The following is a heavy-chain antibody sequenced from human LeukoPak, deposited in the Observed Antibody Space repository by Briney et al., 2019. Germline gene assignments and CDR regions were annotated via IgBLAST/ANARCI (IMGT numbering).Heavy chain of an antibody. CDR3: ARVNSYGNYFDY. J-gene: IGHJ4*02. V-gene: IGHV1-69*01. Sequence: GASVKVSCKASGGTFSSYAISWVRQAPGQGLEWMGGIIPIFGTANHAQKFQGRVTITADESTSTAYMELSSLRSEDTAVYYCARVNSYGNYFDYWGQGTLVTVSS. CDR2: IIPIFGTA. D-gene: IGHD5-18*01. CDR1: GGTFSSYA.